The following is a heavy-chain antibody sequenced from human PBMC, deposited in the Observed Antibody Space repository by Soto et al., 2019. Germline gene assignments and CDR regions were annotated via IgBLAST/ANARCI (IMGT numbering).Heavy chain of an antibody. CDR3: ATGSYYRSFDY. CDR2: INHSGST. V-gene: IGHV4-34*01. CDR1: GGSFSGYY. J-gene: IGHJ4*02. Sequence: SETLSLTCAVYGGSFSGYYGSWIRQPPGKGLEWIGEINHSGSTNYNPSLKSRVTISVDTSKNQFSLKLSSVTAADTAVYYCATGSYYRSFDYWGQGTLVTVSS. D-gene: IGHD1-26*01.